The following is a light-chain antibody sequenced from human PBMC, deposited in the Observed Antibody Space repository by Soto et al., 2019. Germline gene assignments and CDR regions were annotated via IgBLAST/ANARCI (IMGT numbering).Light chain of an antibody. V-gene: IGKV1-39*01. CDR2: SAS. CDR1: QNIKTF. Sequence: DIQMTQSPSSLSASVGDRVTITCRTSQNIKTFLNWYQQKSGEAPKLVIYSASSVQSGVPSRFSGSGSGTDFTLTITSLQPEDFATYYCQQSYTLPLTFGPGTKVDVK. J-gene: IGKJ3*01. CDR3: QQSYTLPLT.